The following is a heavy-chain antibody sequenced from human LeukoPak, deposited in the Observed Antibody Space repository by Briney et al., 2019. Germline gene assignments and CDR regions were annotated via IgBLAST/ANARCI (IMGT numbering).Heavy chain of an antibody. V-gene: IGHV3-23*01. J-gene: IGHJ5*02. CDR2: ISGGGGIT. Sequence: GGSLRLSCLASGFTVSTYAMSWVRQAPGKGLEWVSGISGGGGITYCADSVKGRFTISKDNFKNTLSLQMNSLRAEDTAVYYCAKGSTTGTTGGSFDPWGQGALVTVSS. CDR1: GFTVSTYA. CDR3: AKGSTTGTTGGSFDP. D-gene: IGHD1-1*01.